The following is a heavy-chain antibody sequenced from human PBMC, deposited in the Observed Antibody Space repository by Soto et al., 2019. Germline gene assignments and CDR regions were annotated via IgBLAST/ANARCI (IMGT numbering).Heavy chain of an antibody. D-gene: IGHD3-22*01. CDR1: GGTFSSYT. V-gene: IGHV1-69*02. CDR2: IIPILGIA. J-gene: IGHJ4*02. Sequence: QVQLVQSGAEVKKPGSSVKVSCKASGGTFSSYTISWVRQAPGQGLEWMGRIIPILGIANYAQKFQGRVMITADKSTRTAYMELSSLRYEDTAVYYCARQGSGYYDSSGTQSFDYWGQGTLVTVSS. CDR3: ARQGSGYYDSSGTQSFDY.